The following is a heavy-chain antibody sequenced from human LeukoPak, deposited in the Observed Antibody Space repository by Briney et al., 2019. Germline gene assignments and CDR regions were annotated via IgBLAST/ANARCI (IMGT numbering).Heavy chain of an antibody. CDR2: IHYSGTT. Sequence: PSETLSLTCTVSGGSISSTSYYWGWVRQPPGKGLEWIGSIHYSGTTYYNPSLKSRVTISLDTSKNQFYLELTSVTAADTAVFYCARVSGGSYFYYYYYMDIWGKGTTVTVSS. J-gene: IGHJ6*03. V-gene: IGHV4-39*07. CDR1: GGSISSTSYY. D-gene: IGHD1-26*01. CDR3: ARVSGGSYFYYYYYMDI.